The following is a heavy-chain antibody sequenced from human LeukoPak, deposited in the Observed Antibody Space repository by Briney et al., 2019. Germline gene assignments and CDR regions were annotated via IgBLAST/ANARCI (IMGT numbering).Heavy chain of an antibody. Sequence: ASVKVSCKASGYTFTSYAMNWVRQAPGQGLEWMGWINTNTGNPTYVQGFTGRFVFSLDTSVSTAYLQISSLKAEDTAVYYCANENNHRHPAFDIWGQGTMVTVSS. J-gene: IGHJ3*02. CDR2: INTNTGNP. CDR1: GYTFTSYA. CDR3: ANENNHRHPAFDI. V-gene: IGHV7-4-1*02.